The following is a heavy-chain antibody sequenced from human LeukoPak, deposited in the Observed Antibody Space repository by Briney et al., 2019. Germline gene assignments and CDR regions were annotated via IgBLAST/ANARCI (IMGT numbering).Heavy chain of an antibody. CDR2: IYSGGST. CDR1: GFTVSSNY. D-gene: IGHD5-18*01. CDR3: AGGYNYGYQNY. Sequence: GGSLRLSCAASGFTVSSNYMNWVRQAPGKGLEWVSVIYSGGSTYYADSVKGRFIISRDNSKNTLYLQMNSLRAEDTAVYYCAGGYNYGYQNYWGQGALVTVSS. J-gene: IGHJ4*02. V-gene: IGHV3-66*01.